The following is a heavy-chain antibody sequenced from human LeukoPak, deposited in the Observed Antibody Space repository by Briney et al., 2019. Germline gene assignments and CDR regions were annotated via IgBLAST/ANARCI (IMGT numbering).Heavy chain of an antibody. CDR2: IYSGGST. J-gene: IGHJ4*02. V-gene: IGHV3-53*01. D-gene: IGHD6-13*01. CDR1: GFTVSSNY. Sequence: GGSLRLSCAASGFTVSSNYMSWVRQAPGKGLEWVSVIYSGGSTYYADSVKGRFTISRDNSKNTLYLQMNSLRAEDTAVYYCARERPFAAAAGTGYWGQGTLVTVSS. CDR3: ARERPFAAAAGTGY.